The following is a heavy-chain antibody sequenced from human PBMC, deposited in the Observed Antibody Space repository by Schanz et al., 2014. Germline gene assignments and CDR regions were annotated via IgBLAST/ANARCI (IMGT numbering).Heavy chain of an antibody. J-gene: IGHJ5*01. CDR2: ISGSGDNT. Sequence: EVQVVESGGGLVQPGGSLRLSCAASGFTVSGNHMSWVRQAPGKGLEWVSAISGSGDNTFYADSVRGRFTISRDNSRNTLYLQMNSLRAEDTAVYYCAKDFTGSGIFFNSWGQGTLVSVSS. V-gene: IGHV3-23*04. CDR3: AKDFTGSGIFFNS. D-gene: IGHD3-10*01. CDR1: GFTVSGNH.